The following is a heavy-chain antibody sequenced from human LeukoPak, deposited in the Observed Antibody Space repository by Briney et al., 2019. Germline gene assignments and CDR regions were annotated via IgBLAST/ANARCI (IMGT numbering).Heavy chain of an antibody. CDR2: IKQDGSEK. Sequence: PGGSLRLSCAASGFTFSSYWMSWVRQAPGKGLEWVANIKQDGSEKYYVDSVKGRFTISRDNAKNSLYLQMNSLRAEDTAVYYCARSGVPASRGYYYYMDVWGKGTTVTVSS. V-gene: IGHV3-7*01. CDR3: ARSGVPASRGYYYYMDV. CDR1: GFTFSSYW. J-gene: IGHJ6*03. D-gene: IGHD2-2*01.